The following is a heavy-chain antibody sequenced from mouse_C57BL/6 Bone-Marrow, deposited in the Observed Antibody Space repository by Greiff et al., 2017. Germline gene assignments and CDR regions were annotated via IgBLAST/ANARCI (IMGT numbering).Heavy chain of an antibody. CDR3: ARGGSWAMDY. J-gene: IGHJ4*01. CDR1: GYTFTDYY. Sequence: EVQLQQSGPELVKPGASVKISCKASGYTFTDYYMNWVKQSHGKSLEWIGDINPNNGGTSYNQKFKGKATLTVDKSSSTAYMELRSLTSEDSAVYYCARGGSWAMDYWGQGTSVTVSS. V-gene: IGHV1-26*01. CDR2: INPNNGGT. D-gene: IGHD3-1*01.